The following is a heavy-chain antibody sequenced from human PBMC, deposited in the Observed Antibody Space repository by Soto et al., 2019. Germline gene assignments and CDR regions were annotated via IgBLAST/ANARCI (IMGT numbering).Heavy chain of an antibody. J-gene: IGHJ6*02. D-gene: IGHD2-15*01. CDR2: INSDGTTT. CDR1: GFTFSGYW. CDR3: THCSGESCHGGYFGMDV. Sequence: EAQVVESGGGVVQPGGSLRLSCAGSGFTFSGYWMHWVRQSPGKGLVWVSRINSDGTTTAYADSVKGRFTISRDNSKNTRYLQMSSLRAEDTAVYYCTHCSGESCHGGYFGMDVWGQGTTVTVSS. V-gene: IGHV3-74*01.